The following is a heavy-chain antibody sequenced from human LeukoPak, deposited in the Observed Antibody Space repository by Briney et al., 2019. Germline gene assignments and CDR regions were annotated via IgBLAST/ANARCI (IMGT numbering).Heavy chain of an antibody. J-gene: IGHJ6*02. D-gene: IGHD5-18*01. CDR3: AREKLGYSYGSDGMDV. Sequence: SETLSLTCTVSGGSISSYYWSWIRQPPGKGLEWIGYIYYSGSTNYNPSLKSRVTMSVDTSKNQFSLKLSSVTAADTAVYYCAREKLGYSYGSDGMDVWGQGTTVTVSS. V-gene: IGHV4-59*12. CDR2: IYYSGST. CDR1: GGSISSYY.